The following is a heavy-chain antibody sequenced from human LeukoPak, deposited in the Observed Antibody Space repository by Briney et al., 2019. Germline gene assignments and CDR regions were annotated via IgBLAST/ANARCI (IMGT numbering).Heavy chain of an antibody. J-gene: IGHJ1*01. V-gene: IGHV4-4*02. CDR1: GGSISSSNW. CDR3: ASSSGYYSAEYFQH. CDR2: IYHSGST. Sequence: PSETLSLTCAVSGGSISSSNWWSWVRQPPGKGLEWIGEIYHSGSTNYNPSLKSRVTISVDKSKNQFSLKLSSVTAADTAVYYCASSSGYYSAEYFQHWGQGTLVTVSS. D-gene: IGHD3-22*01.